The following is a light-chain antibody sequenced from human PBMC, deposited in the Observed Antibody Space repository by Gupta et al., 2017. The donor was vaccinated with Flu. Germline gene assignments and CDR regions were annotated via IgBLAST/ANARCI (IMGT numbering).Light chain of an antibody. CDR2: RNN. J-gene: IGLJ3*02. Sequence: NSNNVGNQGAAWLQQHQGHPPKVLSDRNNNRPSGNSERFSASRSGNTASLTITGLQPEDEADYYCSAWDSSLNEAVFGGGTKVTVL. V-gene: IGLV10-54*04. CDR3: SAWDSSLNEAV. CDR1: SNNVGNQG.